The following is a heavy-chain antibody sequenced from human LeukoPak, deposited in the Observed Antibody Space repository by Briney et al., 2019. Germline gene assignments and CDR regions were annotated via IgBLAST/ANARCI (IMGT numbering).Heavy chain of an antibody. J-gene: IGHJ4*02. CDR2: ISSSSSYI. CDR1: GFTFSSYS. CDR3: ARVEAAAGSGYYFDY. V-gene: IGHV3-21*01. D-gene: IGHD6-13*01. Sequence: NTGGSLRLSCAASGFTFSSYSMNWVRQAPGKGLEWVSSISSSSSYIYYADSVKGRFTISRDNAKNSLYLQMNSLRAEDTAVYYCARVEAAAGSGYYFDYWGQGTLVTVSS.